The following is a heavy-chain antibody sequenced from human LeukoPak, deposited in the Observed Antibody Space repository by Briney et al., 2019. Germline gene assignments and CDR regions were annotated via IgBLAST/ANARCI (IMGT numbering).Heavy chain of an antibody. Sequence: GESLKISCKGSGYSFTSYWIGWVRQRPGKGLEWMGIIYPRDSDTRYSPSFQGQVTISADKSISTAYLQWSSLKASDTAMYYCARGPIYYDILTGYYPTGGSFDYWGQGTLVTVSS. CDR1: GYSFTSYW. CDR2: IYPRDSDT. V-gene: IGHV5-51*01. J-gene: IGHJ4*02. CDR3: ARGPIYYDILTGYYPTGGSFDY. D-gene: IGHD3-9*01.